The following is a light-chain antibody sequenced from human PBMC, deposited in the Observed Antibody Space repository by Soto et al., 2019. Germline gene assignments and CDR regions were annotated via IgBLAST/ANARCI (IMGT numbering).Light chain of an antibody. Sequence: EIVLTQTPATLSLSPGERATFSCRAGQSVSSDLVWYQQKPGQAPRLLIYDASNRATGIPDRFSGSGSGTDFTLTISRLEPEDFAVYYCQQYGSSPPITFGQGTLLEI. CDR1: QSVSSD. V-gene: IGKV3-20*01. CDR2: DAS. J-gene: IGKJ5*01. CDR3: QQYGSSPPIT.